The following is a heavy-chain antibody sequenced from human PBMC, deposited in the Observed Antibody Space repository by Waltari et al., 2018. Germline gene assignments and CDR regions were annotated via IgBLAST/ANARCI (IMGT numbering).Heavy chain of an antibody. CDR3: ARDGQTNWDLDF. J-gene: IGHJ4*02. CDR2: ISDSGNTI. CDR1: GFPFTDHP. Sequence: EVQLVESGGGLVQPGGSLRLSCSASGFPFTDHPMNWVRQAPGKGLEFVSYISDSGNTIYYADSVRGRFTISRDLAKNSLYLQMNSLRVEDTAVYYCARDGQTNWDLDFWGQGALVTVSS. V-gene: IGHV3-48*01. D-gene: IGHD2-8*01.